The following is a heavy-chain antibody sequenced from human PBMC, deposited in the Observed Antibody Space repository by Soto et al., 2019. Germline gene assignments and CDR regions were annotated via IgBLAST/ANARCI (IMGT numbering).Heavy chain of an antibody. CDR1: GGSMSSNH. J-gene: IGHJ4*02. V-gene: IGHV4-59*01. CDR2: VYYGGT. Sequence: SETLSLTCTVSGGSMSSNHWSWIRQSPGKGLEWIGFVYYGGTNYNPSFESRVTMSVDTPKNQFSLELSSVTAADTAVYYCVSYRGAFYFDHWGQGALVTVSS. CDR3: VSYRGAFYFDH. D-gene: IGHD4-4*01.